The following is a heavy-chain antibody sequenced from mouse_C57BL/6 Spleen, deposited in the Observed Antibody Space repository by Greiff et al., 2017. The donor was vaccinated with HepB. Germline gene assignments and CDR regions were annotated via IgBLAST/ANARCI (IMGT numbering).Heavy chain of an antibody. CDR1: GYTFTSYW. J-gene: IGHJ3*01. V-gene: IGHV1-69*01. CDR2: IDPSDSYT. CDR3: ARRGKGGFAY. Sequence: QVQLQQSGAELVMPGASVKLSCKASGYTFTSYWMHWVKQRPGQGLEWIGEIDPSDSYTNYNQKFKGKSTLTVDKSSSTAYMQLSSLTSEDSAVYYWARRGKGGFAYWGQGTLVTVSA. D-gene: IGHD3-3*01.